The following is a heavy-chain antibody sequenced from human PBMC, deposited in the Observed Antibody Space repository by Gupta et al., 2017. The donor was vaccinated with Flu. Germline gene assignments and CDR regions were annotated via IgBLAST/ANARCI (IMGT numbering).Heavy chain of an antibody. D-gene: IGHD1-26*01. CDR2: IIPGCDIP. CDR1: GGTFTRHT. J-gene: IGHJ5*02. Sequence: QVQLVQSGAEVKKPGSSVNVSCRASGGTFTRHTISWVRQAPGQGLEWMGRIIPGCDIPNYAQKFRGRVTITADNSTSTAYMELSSLRSSDTAVDDCATGHYSDQIGDPDFNCFDTGGQGTMVTVSS. V-gene: IGHV1-69*02. CDR3: ATGHYSDQIGDPDFNCFDT.